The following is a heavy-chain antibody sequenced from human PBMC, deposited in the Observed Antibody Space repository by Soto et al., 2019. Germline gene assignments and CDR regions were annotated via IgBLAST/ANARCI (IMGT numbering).Heavy chain of an antibody. J-gene: IGHJ3*02. V-gene: IGHV4-59*04. CDR2: MSHRGGT. CDR1: GGSISSYY. D-gene: IGHD2-21*02. CDR3: ARVERGTATTVVDAWAS. Sequence: PSETLSLTCTVSGGSISSYYWSSIRQPPGKGLEWIGEMSHRGGTHFNPSLKSRVTISVDTSKNQFSLKMSSVTAADTALYYCARVERGTATTVVDAWASRAPGTMLTVSS.